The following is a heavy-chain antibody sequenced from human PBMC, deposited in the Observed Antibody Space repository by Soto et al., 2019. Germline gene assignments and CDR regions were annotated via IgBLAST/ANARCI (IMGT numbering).Heavy chain of an antibody. V-gene: IGHV5-10-1*01. J-gene: IGHJ3*02. Sequence: GASLKISCKGSGYSFTSYWISWVRQMPGKGLEWMGRIDPSDSYTNYSPSFQGHVTISADKSISTAYLQWSSLKASDTAMYYCARPRAITYYYDSSGLDPFDIWGQGTMVTVSS. CDR2: IDPSDSYT. CDR3: ARPRAITYYYDSSGLDPFDI. D-gene: IGHD3-22*01. CDR1: GYSFTSYW.